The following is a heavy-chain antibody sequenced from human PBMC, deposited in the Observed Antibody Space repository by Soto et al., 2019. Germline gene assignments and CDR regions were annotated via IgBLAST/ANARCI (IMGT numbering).Heavy chain of an antibody. V-gene: IGHV1-2*04. Sequence: QVLLVQSGAEVKKPGASVKVSCKASGYTFTDYYIHWVRQAPGQGLEWMGWIDGDSGDTKYAQNFQDWVTMTRDTSINTAYMELSRLTSDDTVVYYCARTPNNGRAGVYGMDVWGQGTTVIVSS. CDR3: ARTPNNGRAGVYGMDV. J-gene: IGHJ6*02. D-gene: IGHD1-26*01. CDR2: IDGDSGDT. CDR1: GYTFTDYY.